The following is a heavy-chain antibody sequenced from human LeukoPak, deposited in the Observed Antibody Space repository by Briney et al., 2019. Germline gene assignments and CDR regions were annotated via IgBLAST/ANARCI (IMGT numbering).Heavy chain of an antibody. CDR2: LYSDGNT. CDR1: GFTVITND. J-gene: IGHJ4*02. Sequence: GGSLDLSFAPSGFTVITNDMTWFRRAPGKGLEWFSVLYSDGNTKYADSVQGRFTISRDNSKNTLYLEMNSLSPDDTAVYYCARGVEPLAANTLAYWGQGTLVTVSS. V-gene: IGHV3-53*01. D-gene: IGHD1-14*01. CDR3: ARGVEPLAANTLAY.